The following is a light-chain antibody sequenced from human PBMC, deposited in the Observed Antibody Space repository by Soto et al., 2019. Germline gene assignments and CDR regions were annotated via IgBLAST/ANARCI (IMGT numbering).Light chain of an antibody. Sequence: DIQMTQSPSSLAASVGDTVTITCQAIQDISHYLNWYQQKPGQALKLLIYDASNLHPGVPSRFRGSGSGTEFSFNIPSLQPDDVATYYCQQYDDLQITFGQGIRREI. CDR1: QDISHY. J-gene: IGKJ5*01. CDR2: DAS. CDR3: QQYDDLQIT. V-gene: IGKV1-33*01.